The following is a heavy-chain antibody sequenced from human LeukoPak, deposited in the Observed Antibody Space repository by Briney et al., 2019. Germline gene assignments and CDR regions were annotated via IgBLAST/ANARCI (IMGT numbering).Heavy chain of an antibody. CDR3: ARKTAAFDY. D-gene: IGHD6-25*01. CDR1: GFTFSSYW. J-gene: IGHJ4*02. V-gene: IGHV3-53*01. CDR2: IYSDGTT. Sequence: SGGSLRLSCAASGFTFSSYWMSWVRQAPGKGLEWVSIIYSDGTTYYADSVKGRFTISRDNSKNTLYLQMNSLRAEDTAVYYCARKTAAFDYWGQGTLVTVSS.